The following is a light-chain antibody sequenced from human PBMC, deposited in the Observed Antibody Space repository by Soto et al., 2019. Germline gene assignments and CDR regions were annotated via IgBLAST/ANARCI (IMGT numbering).Light chain of an antibody. CDR3: CSYSTSNDHNYV. CDR2: EVN. Sequence: QSVLTQPASVSGSPGQSITVSCTGTSSDIGGYNYVSWYQHHPGKAPQLIIYEVNLRPSGVSDRFSASKSGDTASLTISGLQAGDEADDYSCSYSTSNDHNYVLGTGTKVTV. CDR1: SSDIGGYNY. V-gene: IGLV2-14*01. J-gene: IGLJ1*01.